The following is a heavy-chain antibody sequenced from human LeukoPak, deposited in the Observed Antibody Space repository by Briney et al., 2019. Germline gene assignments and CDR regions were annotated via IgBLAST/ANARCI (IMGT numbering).Heavy chain of an antibody. V-gene: IGHV3-7*01. D-gene: IGHD6-6*01. CDR1: GFTFSSYW. Sequence: PGGSLRLSCAASGFTFSSYWMSWVRQAPGKGLEWVANIKQDGSEKYYVDSVKGRFTISRDNAKNSLYLQMNSLRAEDTAVYYCARVSRGIAARPGDYYYYYYTDVWGKGTTVTVSS. CDR3: ARVSRGIAARPGDYYYYYYTDV. J-gene: IGHJ6*03. CDR2: IKQDGSEK.